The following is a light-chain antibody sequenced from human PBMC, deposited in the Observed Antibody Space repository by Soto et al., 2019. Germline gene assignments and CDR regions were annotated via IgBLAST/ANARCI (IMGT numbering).Light chain of an antibody. CDR3: SSYTSSSFYV. J-gene: IGLJ1*01. Sequence: QSALTQPASLSGSTGQSITISCTGTSSDVGGYNYVSWYQQHPGKAPKLMIYDVSNRPSGVSNRFSGSKSGNTASLTISGLQAEDEADYYCSSYTSSSFYVFGTGTKVTVL. V-gene: IGLV2-14*01. CDR2: DVS. CDR1: SSDVGGYNY.